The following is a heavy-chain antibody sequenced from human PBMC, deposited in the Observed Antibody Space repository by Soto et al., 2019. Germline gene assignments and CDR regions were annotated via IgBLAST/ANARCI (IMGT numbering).Heavy chain of an antibody. Sequence: QVQLQESGSGLVKPSQTLSLTCAVSGGSISSGGYSWSWIRQPPGKGLEWIGYIYHSGSTYYNTSLKSRVTISMDTSKNQCSLKLNSVTAADTAVYDCAIGHDANSDGGQGPLVTVSS. CDR2: IYHSGST. J-gene: IGHJ4*02. CDR1: GGSISSGGYS. V-gene: IGHV4-30-2*01. CDR3: AIGHDANSD. D-gene: IGHD2-8*01.